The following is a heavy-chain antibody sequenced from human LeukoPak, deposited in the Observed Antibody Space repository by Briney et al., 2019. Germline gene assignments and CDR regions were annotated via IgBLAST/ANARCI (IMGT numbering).Heavy chain of an antibody. V-gene: IGHV3-66*01. Sequence: PGGSLRLSCAASGFTVSSNYMSWVRQAPGKGLEWVSVIYSGGSTYYADSVKGRFTISRDNSKNTLYLQMNSLRAEDTAVYYCASSHYYAGTQTPAHQDYWGQGTLVTVSS. J-gene: IGHJ4*02. CDR2: IYSGGST. D-gene: IGHD3-10*01. CDR1: GFTVSSNY. CDR3: ASSHYYAGTQTPAHQDY.